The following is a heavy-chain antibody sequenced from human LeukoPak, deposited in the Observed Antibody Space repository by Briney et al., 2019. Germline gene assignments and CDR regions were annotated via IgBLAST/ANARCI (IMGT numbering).Heavy chain of an antibody. CDR1: GYTFTSYA. J-gene: IGHJ6*02. V-gene: IGHV1-69*13. D-gene: IGHD4-17*01. CDR2: IIPIFGTA. Sequence: SVKVSCKASGYTFTSYAMNWVRQAPGQGLEWMGGIIPIFGTANYAQKFQGRVTITADESTSTAYMELSSLRSEDTAVYYCARHGDYVYYYYGMDVWGQGTTVTVSS. CDR3: ARHGDYVYYYYGMDV.